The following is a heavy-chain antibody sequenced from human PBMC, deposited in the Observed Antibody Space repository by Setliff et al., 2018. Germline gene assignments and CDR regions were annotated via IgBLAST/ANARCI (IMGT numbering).Heavy chain of an antibody. V-gene: IGHV3-23*01. J-gene: IGHJ4*02. Sequence: PGGSLRLSCAASGFTFSSSSMTWVRQAPGKGLEWVSAINGGGTATYYADSVKGRFTISRDNSKNTLYLQMNSLRAEDTAVYYCAKYTGVVTTTCFDYWGQGTLVTVSS. CDR2: INGGGTAT. CDR1: GFTFSSSS. CDR3: AKYTGVVTTTCFDY. D-gene: IGHD2-21*02.